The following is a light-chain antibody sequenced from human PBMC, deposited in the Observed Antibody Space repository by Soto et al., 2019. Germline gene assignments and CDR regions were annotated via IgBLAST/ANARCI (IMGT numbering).Light chain of an antibody. J-gene: IGKJ1*01. CDR1: QSVKSS. Sequence: EIMITQSPSTLSLSPWERSTLSCRASQSVKSSLAWYQQKPGQAPRLLIYGASTRATGIPARFSGSGSGTEFTLTISSLQSEDFAVYYCQQYSIWRTFGQGTKVDIK. CDR3: QQYSIWRT. CDR2: GAS. V-gene: IGKV3-15*01.